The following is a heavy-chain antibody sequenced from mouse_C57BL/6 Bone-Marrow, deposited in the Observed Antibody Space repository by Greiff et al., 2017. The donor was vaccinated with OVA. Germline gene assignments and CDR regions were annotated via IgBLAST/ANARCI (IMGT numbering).Heavy chain of an antibody. D-gene: IGHD2-3*01. CDR1: GYTFTSYW. J-gene: IGHJ2*01. CDR2: IDPSDSYT. V-gene: IGHV1-69*01. CDR3: ARSVYDGYYNY. Sequence: QVQLQQSGAELVMPGASVKLSCKASGYTFTSYWMHWVKQRPGTGLEWIGEIDPSDSYTNYNQKVKGKSTLTVDKSSSTAYMQLSSLTSEDSAVYYCARSVYDGYYNYWGQGTTLTVSS.